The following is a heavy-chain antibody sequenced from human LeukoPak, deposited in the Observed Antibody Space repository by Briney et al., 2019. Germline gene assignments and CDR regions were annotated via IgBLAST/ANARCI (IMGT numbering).Heavy chain of an antibody. Sequence: PGGSLRLSCEASGFTFSDYSVNWVRQAPGEGLEWISYIDTTGSGIYYADSVKGRFTISRDNAKNSLYLQMNSLRAEDTAVYYCARGFEVWDWDAFDIWGQGTMVTVSS. CDR3: ARGFEVWDWDAFDI. CDR2: IDTTGSGI. CDR1: GFTFSDYS. D-gene: IGHD1-26*01. V-gene: IGHV3-21*05. J-gene: IGHJ3*02.